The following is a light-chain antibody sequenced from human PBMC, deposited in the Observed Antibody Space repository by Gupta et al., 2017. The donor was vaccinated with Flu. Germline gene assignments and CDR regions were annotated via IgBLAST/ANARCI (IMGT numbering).Light chain of an antibody. J-gene: IGKJ1*01. CDR1: QSISSR. CDR2: KAC. V-gene: IGKV1-5*03. Sequence: IQMTQSPSTLSASIGDRVTITCRASQSISSRLAWYQQKPGKAPKLLIYKACTLESGVPSRFSGSGSGTEFTLTISSLQPDDFATYYCQQYNTYTRTFGQGTKVEIK. CDR3: QQYNTYTRT.